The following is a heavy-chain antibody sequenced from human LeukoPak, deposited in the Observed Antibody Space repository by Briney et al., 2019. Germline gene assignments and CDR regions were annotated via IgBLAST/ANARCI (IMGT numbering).Heavy chain of an antibody. J-gene: IGHJ6*03. CDR3: ARGEVVVVAAAQSYYMDV. CDR2: ISAYNGNT. CDR1: GYTFTSYG. Sequence: ASVKVSCKASGYTFTSYGISWVRQAPGQGLEWMGWISAYNGNTNYAQKLQGRVTMTRDMSTSTVYMELSSLRSEDTAVYYCARGEVVVVAAAQSYYMDVWGKGTTVTVSS. D-gene: IGHD2-15*01. V-gene: IGHV1-18*01.